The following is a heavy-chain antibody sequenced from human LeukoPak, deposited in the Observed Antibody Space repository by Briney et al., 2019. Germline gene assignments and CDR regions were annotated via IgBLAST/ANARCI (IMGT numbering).Heavy chain of an antibody. Sequence: PSETLSLTCTVSGGSISSGGYYWSWIRQHPGKGLEWIGYIYYSGSTNYNPSLKSRVTVSVDTSKNQFSLKLSSVTAADTAVYYCAFGRCSSTSCSYEVFDYWGQGTLVTVSS. J-gene: IGHJ4*02. CDR3: AFGRCSSTSCSYEVFDY. CDR1: GGSISSGGYY. CDR2: IYYSGST. V-gene: IGHV4-31*03. D-gene: IGHD2-2*01.